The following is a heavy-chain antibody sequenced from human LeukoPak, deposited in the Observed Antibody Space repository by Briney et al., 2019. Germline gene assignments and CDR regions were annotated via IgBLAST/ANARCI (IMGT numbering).Heavy chain of an antibody. J-gene: IGHJ4*02. CDR3: ARGLESCSSGSCFKD. Sequence: GGSLRLSCAASGFIVTSNYMSWVRQAPGKGLEWVSLIYSSGSKYYTASVEGRFTISRDHSKNTLYLQMNSLRAEDAALYYCARGLESCSSGSCFKDWGQGTLVTVSS. CDR2: IYSSGSK. D-gene: IGHD2-15*01. V-gene: IGHV3-53*01. CDR1: GFIVTSNY.